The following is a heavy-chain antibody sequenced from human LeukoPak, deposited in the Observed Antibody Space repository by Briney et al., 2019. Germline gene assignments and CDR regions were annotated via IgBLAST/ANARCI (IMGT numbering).Heavy chain of an antibody. V-gene: IGHV3-30*18. CDR1: GFTFSSYG. Sequence: GRSLRLSCAASGFTFSSYGMHWVRQAPGKGLEWVAVISYDGSNKYYADSVKGRFTISRDNSKNTRYLQMNSLRAEDTAVYYCAKAAWGGSTRSPIDYWGQGTLVTVSS. D-gene: IGHD5/OR15-5a*01. CDR3: AKAAWGGSTRSPIDY. J-gene: IGHJ4*02. CDR2: ISYDGSNK.